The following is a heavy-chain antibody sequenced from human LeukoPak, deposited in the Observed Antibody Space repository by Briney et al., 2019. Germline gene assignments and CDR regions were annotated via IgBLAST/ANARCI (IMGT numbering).Heavy chain of an antibody. CDR3: AKDGRGGDCTSASCTNWFGP. D-gene: IGHD2-2*01. V-gene: IGHV3-23*01. CDR1: GFTFSTYA. Sequence: GGSLRLSCAASGFTFSTYALTWVRQAPGKGLERVSTIGGSGGATYYADSVKGRFTISRDNSKNTLYLQMNSLRAEDTAVYYCAKDGRGGDCTSASCTNWFGPWGQGTLVTVSS. CDR2: IGGSGGAT. J-gene: IGHJ5*02.